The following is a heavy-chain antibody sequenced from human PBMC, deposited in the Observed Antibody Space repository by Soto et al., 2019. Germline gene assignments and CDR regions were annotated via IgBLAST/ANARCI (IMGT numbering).Heavy chain of an antibody. CDR1: GFTFSSYA. V-gene: IGHV3-21*01. D-gene: IGHD3-22*01. CDR2: ISSSGGYI. Sequence: GGSLRLSCAASGFTFSSYAMSWVRQAPGKGLEWVSSISSSGGYIYYADSVKGRFTISRDNAKNTLYLQMNSLRAEDTAVYYCARGLYYYDSSGYYSPWGQGTLVTVSS. CDR3: ARGLYYYDSSGYYSP. J-gene: IGHJ5*02.